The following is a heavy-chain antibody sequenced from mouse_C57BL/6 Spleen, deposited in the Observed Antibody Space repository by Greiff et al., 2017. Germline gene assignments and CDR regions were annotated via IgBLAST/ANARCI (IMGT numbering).Heavy chain of an antibody. Sequence: QVQLQQSGAELVMPGASVKLSCKASGYTFTSYWMHWVKQRPGQGLEWIGEIDPSDSYTNYNQKFKGKSTLTVDKSSSTAYMQLSSLTSEDSAVYYCARRAQATYYYAMDYWGQGTSVTVSS. CDR1: GYTFTSYW. V-gene: IGHV1-69*01. D-gene: IGHD3-2*02. CDR3: ARRAQATYYYAMDY. CDR2: IDPSDSYT. J-gene: IGHJ4*01.